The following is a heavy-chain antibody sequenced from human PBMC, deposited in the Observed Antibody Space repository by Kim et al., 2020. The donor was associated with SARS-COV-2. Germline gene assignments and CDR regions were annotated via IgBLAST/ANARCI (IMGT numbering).Heavy chain of an antibody. Sequence: GGSLRLSCAASGFTFSSYAMSWVRQAPGKGLEWVSVIYSGGSSTYYADSVKGRFTISRDNSKNTLYLQMNSLRAEDTAVYYCAKDPVFGVSSSDYWGQGTRATVSS. CDR3: AKDPVFGVSSSDY. J-gene: IGHJ4*02. V-gene: IGHV3-23*03. CDR1: GFTFSSYA. D-gene: IGHD6-13*01. CDR2: IYSGGSST.